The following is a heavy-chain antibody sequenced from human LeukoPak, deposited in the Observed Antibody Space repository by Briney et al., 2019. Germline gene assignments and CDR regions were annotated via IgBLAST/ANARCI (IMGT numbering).Heavy chain of an antibody. CDR1: GFTFSSYA. J-gene: IGHJ4*02. Sequence: GGSLRLSCAASGFTFSSYAMAWVRQAPGKGLEWVSAVTGSGGSTYYADSVKGRFTISRDNSKNTLYMQMSSLRAEDTAVYYCAKGDYGDCYWGQGTLVTVSS. CDR3: AKGDYGDCY. V-gene: IGHV3-23*01. D-gene: IGHD4-17*01. CDR2: VTGSGGST.